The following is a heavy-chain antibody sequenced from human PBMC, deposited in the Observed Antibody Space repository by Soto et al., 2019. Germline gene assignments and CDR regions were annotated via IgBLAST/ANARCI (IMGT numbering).Heavy chain of an antibody. Sequence: QVQLVQSGAEVKKPGSSVKVSCKASGGTFSSYTISWVRQAPGQGLEWMGRIIPILGIANYAQKFQGRVTITADKSTSTAYMELSSLRSADTAVYYCAHRDGDHERGYYYYYGMDVWGQGTTVTVSS. J-gene: IGHJ6*02. CDR3: AHRDGDHERGYYYYYGMDV. CDR1: GGTFSSYT. CDR2: IIPILGIA. V-gene: IGHV1-69*02. D-gene: IGHD4-17*01.